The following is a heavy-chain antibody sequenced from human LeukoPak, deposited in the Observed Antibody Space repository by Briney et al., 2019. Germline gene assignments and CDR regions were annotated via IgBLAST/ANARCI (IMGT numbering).Heavy chain of an antibody. D-gene: IGHD3-22*01. J-gene: IGHJ5*02. CDR3: ARRQAMYYYDSSGYNWFDP. CDR1: GGSISSYY. CDR2: IYYSGST. V-gene: IGHV4-59*01. Sequence: PSETLSLTCTVSGGSISSYYWSWIRQPPGKGLEWIGYIYYSGSTNYNPSLKSRVTISVDTSKNQFSLKLSSVTAADTAVYYCARRQAMYYYDSSGYNWFDPWGQGTLVTVSS.